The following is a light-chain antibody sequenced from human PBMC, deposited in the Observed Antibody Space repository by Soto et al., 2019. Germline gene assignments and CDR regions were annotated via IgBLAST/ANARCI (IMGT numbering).Light chain of an antibody. CDR3: QQYGSSRWT. J-gene: IGKJ1*01. CDR1: QSVSSSY. Sequence: EIVLTQSPGTLSFSPGERATLSCRASQSVSSSYLAWYQQKPGQAPRLLIYGASSRATGNPDRFSGSASWTDFTLTISRLEPEDFAVYYCQQYGSSRWTFGQGTKVEIK. CDR2: GAS. V-gene: IGKV3-20*01.